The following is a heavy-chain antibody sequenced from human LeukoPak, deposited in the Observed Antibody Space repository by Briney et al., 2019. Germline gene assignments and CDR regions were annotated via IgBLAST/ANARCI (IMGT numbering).Heavy chain of an antibody. D-gene: IGHD5-18*01. CDR3: AGGYSYGSTYYYMDV. V-gene: IGHV4-59*01. CDR2: IYYSGST. CDR1: GGSFSGYY. Sequence: PSETLSLTCAVYGGSFSGYYWSWIRQPPGKGLEWIGYIYYSGSTNYNPSPKSRVTISVDTSKNQFSLKLSSVTAADTAVYYCAGGYSYGSTYYYMDVWGKGTTVTISS. J-gene: IGHJ6*03.